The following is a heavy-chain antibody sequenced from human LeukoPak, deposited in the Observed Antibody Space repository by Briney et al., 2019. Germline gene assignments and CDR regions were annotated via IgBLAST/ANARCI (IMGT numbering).Heavy chain of an antibody. J-gene: IGHJ4*02. V-gene: IGHV4-59*08. CDR2: IYYSGIT. CDR1: GGSISSFY. Sequence: PSETLSLTCTVSGGSISSFYWSWIRQPPGKGLQWIGYIYYSGITRYNPSLKSRVTISVDTSKNQFSLKLSSLTAADTAVYYCARHGSSYSFDYWGQGTLVTVSS. CDR3: ARHGSSYSFDY. D-gene: IGHD6-13*01.